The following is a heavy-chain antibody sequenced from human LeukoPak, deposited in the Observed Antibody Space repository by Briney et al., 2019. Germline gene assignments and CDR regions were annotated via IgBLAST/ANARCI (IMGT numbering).Heavy chain of an antibody. V-gene: IGHV3-48*01. CDR1: GFTFSSYS. J-gene: IGHJ4*02. CDR3: ASKGQYGSGTLPAW. D-gene: IGHD3-10*01. CDR2: ISSSSSTI. Sequence: GGSLRLSCAASGFTFSSYSMNWVRQAPGKGLEWVSYISSSSSTIYYADSVKGRFTISRDNAKNTLYLQMNSLRAEDTAVYYCASKGQYGSGTLPAWWGQGTLVTVSS.